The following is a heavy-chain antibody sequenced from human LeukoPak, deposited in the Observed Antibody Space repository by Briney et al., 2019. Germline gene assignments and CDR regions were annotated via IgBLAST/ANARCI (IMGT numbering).Heavy chain of an antibody. D-gene: IGHD2-15*01. V-gene: IGHV1-69*05. CDR1: GGTFSSYA. CDR3: ALVGVNNWFDP. Sequence: SVKVSSKASGGTFSSYAISWVRQAPGQGLEWMGRIIPIFGTANYAQKFQGRVTITTDESTSTAYMELSSLRSEDTAVYYCALVGVNNWFDPWGQGTLVTVSS. J-gene: IGHJ5*02. CDR2: IIPIFGTA.